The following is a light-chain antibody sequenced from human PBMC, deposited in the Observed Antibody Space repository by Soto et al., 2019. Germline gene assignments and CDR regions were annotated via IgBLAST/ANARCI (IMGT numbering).Light chain of an antibody. CDR2: WAS. Sequence: IVMTQSPDSLAVSLGERATINCKSSQSVLYSSNNKNYLAWYQQKPGQPPNLLIYWASTRESGVPDRFSGSGSGTDFTLTISSLQAEDVAVYYCQQYYSTPHTFGQGTKVDIK. CDR1: QSVLYSSNNKNY. CDR3: QQYYSTPHT. V-gene: IGKV4-1*01. J-gene: IGKJ1*01.